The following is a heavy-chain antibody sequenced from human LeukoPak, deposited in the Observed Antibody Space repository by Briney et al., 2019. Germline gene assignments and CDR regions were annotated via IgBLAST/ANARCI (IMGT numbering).Heavy chain of an antibody. CDR2: IKSKTDGGTT. V-gene: IGHV3-15*01. D-gene: IGHD6-19*01. CDR3: TTRDSSGWFPSYYFDY. J-gene: IGHJ4*02. Sequence: PGGSLRLSCAASGFTFSNAWMSWVRQAPGKGLEWVGRIKSKTDGGTTDYAAPVKGRFTISRDDSKNTLYLQVNSLKTEDTAVYYCTTRDSSGWFPSYYFDYWGQGTLVTVSS. CDR1: GFTFSNAW.